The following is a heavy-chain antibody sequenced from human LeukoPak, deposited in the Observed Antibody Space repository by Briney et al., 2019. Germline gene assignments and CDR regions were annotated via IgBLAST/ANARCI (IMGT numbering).Heavy chain of an antibody. D-gene: IGHD3-10*01. Sequence: PGGSLRLSCAASGFTFSSYGMHWVRQAPGKGLEWVAVIWYDGSNKYYADSVKGRFTVSGDNSRNTLYLQMNSLRAEDTAIYYCARGREALGYWGQGTLVTVSS. CDR2: IWYDGSNK. V-gene: IGHV3-33*01. J-gene: IGHJ4*02. CDR3: ARGREALGY. CDR1: GFTFSSYG.